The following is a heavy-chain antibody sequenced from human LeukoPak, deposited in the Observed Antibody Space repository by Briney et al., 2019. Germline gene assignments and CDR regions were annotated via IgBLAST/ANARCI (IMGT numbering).Heavy chain of an antibody. CDR2: INPNSGGT. CDR3: ARVAAARQPRGDWFDP. V-gene: IGHV1-2*02. D-gene: IGHD6-6*01. CDR1: GYTFTGYY. Sequence: ASVKVSCKASGYTFTGYYMHWVRQAPGQGLEWMGWINPNSGGTNYAQKFQGRVTMTRDTSISTAYMELSRLRSDDTAVYYCARVAAARQPRGDWFDPWGQGTLVTVSS. J-gene: IGHJ5*02.